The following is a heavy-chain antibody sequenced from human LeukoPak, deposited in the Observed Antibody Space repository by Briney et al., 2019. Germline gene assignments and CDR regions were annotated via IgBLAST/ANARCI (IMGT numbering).Heavy chain of an antibody. CDR2: IYTSGST. CDR3: AREAGYCSGGSCYARYYFDY. D-gene: IGHD2-15*01. J-gene: IGHJ4*02. V-gene: IGHV4-61*02. Sequence: SETLSLTCTVSGYSISSGYYWSWIRQPAGKGLEWIGRIYTSGSTNYNPSLKSRVTISVDTSKNQFSLKLSSVTAADTAVYYCAREAGYCSGGSCYARYYFDYWGQGTLVTVSS. CDR1: GYSISSGYY.